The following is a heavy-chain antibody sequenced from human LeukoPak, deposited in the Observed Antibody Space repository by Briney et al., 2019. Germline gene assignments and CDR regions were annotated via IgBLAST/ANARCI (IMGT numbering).Heavy chain of an antibody. CDR3: ARNTYYYDSSGYYLDY. Sequence: SVKVSCRASGGTFSSYAISWVRQAPGQGLEWMGGIIPIFGTANYAQKFQGRVTITTDESTSTAYMELSSLRSEDTAVYYCARNTYYYDSSGYYLDYWGQRTLVTVSS. CDR2: IIPIFGTA. J-gene: IGHJ4*02. V-gene: IGHV1-69*05. D-gene: IGHD3-22*01. CDR1: GGTFSSYA.